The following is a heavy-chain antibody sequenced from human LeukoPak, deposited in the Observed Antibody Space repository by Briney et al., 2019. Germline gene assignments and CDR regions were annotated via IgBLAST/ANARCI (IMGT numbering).Heavy chain of an antibody. J-gene: IGHJ6*03. Sequence: ASVTVSFTASGYTFTIYAMNWVRQAPGQGHEWMGWINTNTGNPTYAQGFTGRFVFSLDTSVSTAYLQISSLKAEDTAVYYCAREEESSSSDYYYYYMDVWGKGTTVTVSS. CDR3: AREEESSSSDYYYYYMDV. V-gene: IGHV7-4-1*02. D-gene: IGHD6-13*01. CDR2: INTNTGNP. CDR1: GYTFTIYA.